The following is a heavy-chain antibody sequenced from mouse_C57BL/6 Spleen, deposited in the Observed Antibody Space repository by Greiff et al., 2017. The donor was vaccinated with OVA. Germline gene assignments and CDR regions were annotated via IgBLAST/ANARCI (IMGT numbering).Heavy chain of an antibody. CDR1: GYTFTDYY. V-gene: IGHV1-26*01. Sequence: VQLQQSGPELVKPGASVKISCKASGYTFTDYYMNWVKQSHGKSLEWIGDINPNNGGTSYNQKFKGKATLTVDKSSSTAYMELRSLTSEDSAVYYCARRLNWSYAMDYWGQGTSVTVSS. CDR3: ARRLNWSYAMDY. CDR2: INPNNGGT. D-gene: IGHD4-1*01. J-gene: IGHJ4*01.